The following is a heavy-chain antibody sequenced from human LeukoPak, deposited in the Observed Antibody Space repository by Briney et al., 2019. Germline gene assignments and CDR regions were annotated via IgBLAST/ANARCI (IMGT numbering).Heavy chain of an antibody. Sequence: QPGGSLRLSCAVSGFTFSSFAMRWVRQAPGKGLEWVSSISGNGVGTYYADSVKGRFTISRDNSKNSLNLQMNSLRVEDTAVYYCAKRGSTTYHFDSWGQGTLVTVSS. CDR3: AKRGSTTYHFDS. CDR1: GFTFSSFA. D-gene: IGHD2-2*01. CDR2: ISGNGVGT. J-gene: IGHJ4*02. V-gene: IGHV3-23*01.